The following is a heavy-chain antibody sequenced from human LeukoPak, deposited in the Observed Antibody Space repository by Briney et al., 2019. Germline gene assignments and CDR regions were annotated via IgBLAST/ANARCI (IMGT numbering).Heavy chain of an antibody. V-gene: IGHV4-39*01. CDR1: RGSISGSSYY. CDR2: IYYSGRT. J-gene: IGHJ4*02. D-gene: IGHD6-13*01. CDR3: ARQPYSSSWGYYYFDN. Sequence: SETLSLTCTVSRGSISGSSYYWDWIRQPPGKGLEWIGSIYYSGRTYYNPSLKSRVTISVDTSKNQFSLKLSSVTAADTAVYYCARQPYSSSWGYYYFDNWGQGTLVTVSS.